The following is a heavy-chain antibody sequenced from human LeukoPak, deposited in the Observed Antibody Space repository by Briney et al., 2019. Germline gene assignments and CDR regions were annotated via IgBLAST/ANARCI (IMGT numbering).Heavy chain of an antibody. CDR1: GYTFTSYD. V-gene: IGHV1-8*01. CDR2: MNPNSGNT. D-gene: IGHD2/OR15-2a*01. J-gene: IGHJ1*01. Sequence: GASVEVSCKASGYTFTSYDINWVRQATGQGLEWMGWMNPNSGNTGYAQKFQGRVTMTRNTSISTAYMELSSLRSEDTAVYYCAGGREPKNKYFQHWGQGTLVTVSS. CDR3: AGGREPKNKYFQH.